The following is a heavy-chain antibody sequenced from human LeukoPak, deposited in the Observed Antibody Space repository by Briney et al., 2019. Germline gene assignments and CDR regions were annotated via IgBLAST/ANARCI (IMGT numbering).Heavy chain of an antibody. CDR2: IIPIFGTA. V-gene: IGHV1-69*05. Sequence: GASVKVSCKASGGTFSSYAISWVRQAPGQGLEWMGGIIPIFGTANYAQKFQGRVTVTTDTSTNTAYMDLRSLRSDDTAVYYCARTNLDCKNGVCYDYWGQGTPVTVSS. J-gene: IGHJ4*02. CDR3: ARTNLDCKNGVCYDY. CDR1: GGTFSSYA. D-gene: IGHD2-8*01.